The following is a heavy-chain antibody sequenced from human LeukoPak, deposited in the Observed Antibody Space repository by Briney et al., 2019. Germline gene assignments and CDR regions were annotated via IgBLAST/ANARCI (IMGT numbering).Heavy chain of an antibody. J-gene: IGHJ4*02. CDR3: ARGLSGYSSGWYHY. V-gene: IGHV4-4*07. CDR1: GGSISSYY. Sequence: SETLSLTCTVSGGSISSYYWSWIRQPAGKGLEWIGRIYTSGSTNYNPSLKSRVTISVDTSKNQFSLKLSSVTAADTAVYYCARGLSGYSSGWYHYWGQGTLVTVSS. CDR2: IYTSGST. D-gene: IGHD6-19*01.